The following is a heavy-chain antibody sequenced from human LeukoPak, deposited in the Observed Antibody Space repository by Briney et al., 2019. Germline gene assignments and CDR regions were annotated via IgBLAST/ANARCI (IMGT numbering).Heavy chain of an antibody. CDR1: GGSISGYY. CDR3: ARGDFCSKSNCYLRPMDV. J-gene: IGHJ6*03. Sequence: SETLSLTCTVSGGSISGYYWNWIRQPPGKGLEWIGYIYYSGSTTYNPSLKSRVTMSVDTAKNQFSLKLRSVTAADTAVYYCARGDFCSKSNCYLRPMDVWGKGTTVTVSS. V-gene: IGHV4-59*01. D-gene: IGHD3-3*01. CDR2: IYYSGST.